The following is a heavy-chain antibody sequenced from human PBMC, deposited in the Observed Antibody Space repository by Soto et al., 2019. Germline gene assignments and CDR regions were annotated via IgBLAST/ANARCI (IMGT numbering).Heavy chain of an antibody. Sequence: ASVKVSCKASGYTFTGYYLHWVRQAPGQGPEWVGKIDPDSGDTDQSQKFQGRVTLTRDTAIDTAYMELTRLTLDDTAIYYCARGPLEWGQGTLVTVSA. CDR3: ARGPLE. V-gene: IGHV1-2*02. J-gene: IGHJ4*02. CDR1: GYTFTGYY. CDR2: IDPDSGDT.